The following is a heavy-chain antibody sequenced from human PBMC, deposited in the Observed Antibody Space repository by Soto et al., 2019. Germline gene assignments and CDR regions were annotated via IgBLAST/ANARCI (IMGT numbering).Heavy chain of an antibody. V-gene: IGHV3-48*02. CDR3: ARDPSPFVVVPAFYGMDV. Sequence: GGSLILSCAASGFTFSSYSMNWVRQAPGKGLEWVSYISSSSSTIYYADSVKGRFTISRDNAKNSLYLQMNSLRDEDTAVYYCARDPSPFVVVPAFYGMDVWGQGTTVTVSS. CDR1: GFTFSSYS. J-gene: IGHJ6*02. CDR2: ISSSSSTI. D-gene: IGHD2-2*01.